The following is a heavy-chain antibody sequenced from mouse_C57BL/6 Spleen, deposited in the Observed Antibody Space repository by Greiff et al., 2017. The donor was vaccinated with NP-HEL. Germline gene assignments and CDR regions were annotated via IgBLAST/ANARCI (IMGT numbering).Heavy chain of an antibody. CDR1: GYTFTDYN. Sequence: EVQLQQSGPELVKPGASVKMSCKASGYTFTDYNMHWVKQSHGKSLEWIGYINPNNGGTSYNQKFKGKATLTVNKSSSTAYMELRSLTSEDSAVYYCVAHYDYPWFAYWGQGTLVTVSA. CDR3: VAHYDYPWFAY. V-gene: IGHV1-22*01. J-gene: IGHJ3*01. CDR2: INPNNGGT. D-gene: IGHD2-4*01.